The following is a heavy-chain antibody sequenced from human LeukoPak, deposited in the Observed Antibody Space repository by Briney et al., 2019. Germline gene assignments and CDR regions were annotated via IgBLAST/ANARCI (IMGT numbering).Heavy chain of an antibody. CDR2: INSDGSST. Sequence: GSLKLSCAASGFTFSSYWMHWVRQAPGKGLVWVSRINSDGSSTSYADSVKGRFTISRDNAKNTLYLQMNSLRDEDTAVYYCARGSGWFYFDYWGQGALVTVSS. D-gene: IGHD6-19*01. CDR3: ARGSGWFYFDY. CDR1: GFTFSSYW. V-gene: IGHV3-74*01. J-gene: IGHJ4*02.